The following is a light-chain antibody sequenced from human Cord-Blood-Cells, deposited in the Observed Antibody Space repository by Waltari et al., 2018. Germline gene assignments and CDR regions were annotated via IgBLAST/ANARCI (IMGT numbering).Light chain of an antibody. J-gene: IGLJ3*02. V-gene: IGLV2-14*01. CDR3: SSYTGSSTYWV. Sequence: QSALTQPASVSGSPGQSITISCTGTSSDVGGYNYVSWYQQHPAKAPKLMIYDVSKRPSGVSKRFSGSKSGNTASLTISGLQAEDEADYYCSSYTGSSTYWVFGGGTKLTVL. CDR1: SSDVGGYNY. CDR2: DVS.